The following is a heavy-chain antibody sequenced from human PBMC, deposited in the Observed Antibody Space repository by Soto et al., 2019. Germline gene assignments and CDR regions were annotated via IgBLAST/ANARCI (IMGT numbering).Heavy chain of an antibody. Sequence: SETLSLTCTVSGGSVSSGSYYWSWLRQPPGKGLEWIGYIYYSGSTNYNPSLKSRVTISVDTSKNQFSLKLSSVTAADTAVYYCARGLISGSQYSGGWYYFDSWGQGTQVTVSS. V-gene: IGHV4-61*01. CDR3: ARGLISGSQYSGGWYYFDS. D-gene: IGHD1-26*01. CDR2: IYYSGST. CDR1: GGSVSSGSYY. J-gene: IGHJ4*02.